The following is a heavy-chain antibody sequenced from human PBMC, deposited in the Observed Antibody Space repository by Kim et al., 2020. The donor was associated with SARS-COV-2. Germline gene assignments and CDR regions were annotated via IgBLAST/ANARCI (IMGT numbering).Heavy chain of an antibody. J-gene: IGHJ5*02. CDR1: GYTFTSYG. CDR2: ISAYNGNT. V-gene: IGHV1-18*01. Sequence: ASVKVSCKASGYTFTSYGISWVRQAPGQGLEWMGWISAYNGNTNYAQKLQGRVTMTTDTSTSTAYMELRSLRSDDTAVYYCARMGPYCGGDCYSGANWFDPWGQGTLVTVSS. D-gene: IGHD2-21*02. CDR3: ARMGPYCGGDCYSGANWFDP.